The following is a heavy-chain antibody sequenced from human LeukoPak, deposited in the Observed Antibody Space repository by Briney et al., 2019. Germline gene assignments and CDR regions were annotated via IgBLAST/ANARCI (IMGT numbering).Heavy chain of an antibody. CDR1: GFTFSSYA. D-gene: IGHD3-10*01. CDR3: AKGIEYFQQ. Sequence: GGSLRLFCAASGFTFSSYAMSWVRQAPGKGLEWVSATIGSGGSTYYVDSVKGRFTISRDNSKNTLYLQMNSVRAEDTAIYYCAKGIEYFQQWGQGTLVTVSS. CDR2: TIGSGGST. V-gene: IGHV3-23*01. J-gene: IGHJ1*01.